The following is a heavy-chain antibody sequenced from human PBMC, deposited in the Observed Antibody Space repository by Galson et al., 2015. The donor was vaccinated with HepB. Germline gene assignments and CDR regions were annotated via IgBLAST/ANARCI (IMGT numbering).Heavy chain of an antibody. J-gene: IGHJ4*02. Sequence: SVKVSCKASGFTFTSSAVKWVRQARGQRLEWIGRIVVAGGNTNYAQKVQERATITRDTSTRTAYMVLSSLRAEDTSVYYCSANSNLYYFDYWGQGTLVTVSS. CDR1: GFTFTSSA. V-gene: IGHV1-58*01. CDR3: SANSNLYYFDY. D-gene: IGHD6-13*01. CDR2: IVVAGGNT.